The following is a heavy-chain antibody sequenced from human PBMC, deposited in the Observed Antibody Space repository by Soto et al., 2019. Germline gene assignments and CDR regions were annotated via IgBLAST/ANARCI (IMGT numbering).Heavy chain of an antibody. Sequence: SETLSLTCTVSGGSISSGDYYWSWVRQPPGKGLEWIGYIYYSGSAYYNPSLKSRITISVDTSKNQFSLKLSSVTAADTAVYYCARTGNYGGNSMEFDCWGQGTLVTVSS. D-gene: IGHD4-17*01. CDR2: IYYSGSA. V-gene: IGHV4-30-4*01. J-gene: IGHJ4*02. CDR3: ARTGNYGGNSMEFDC. CDR1: GGSISSGDYY.